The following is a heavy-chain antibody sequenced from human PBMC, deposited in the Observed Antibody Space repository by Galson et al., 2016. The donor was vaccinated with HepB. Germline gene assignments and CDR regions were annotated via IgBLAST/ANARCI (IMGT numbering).Heavy chain of an antibody. CDR1: GFTFSDYY. CDR3: ARELSPYNDYGMDV. CDR2: ISSNGDPI. V-gene: IGHV3-11*01. J-gene: IGHJ6*04. Sequence: SLRLSCAASGFTFSDYYMSWMRQAPGKGLEWVAYISSNGDPINYAQSVEGRFTISRVNAKNSVFLQMNSLRANDTAVYYCARELSPYNDYGMDVWGKGTTVTVSS. D-gene: IGHD1-14*01.